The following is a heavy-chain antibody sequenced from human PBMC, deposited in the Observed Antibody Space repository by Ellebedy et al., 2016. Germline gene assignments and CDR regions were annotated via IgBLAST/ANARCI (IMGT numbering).Heavy chain of an antibody. CDR2: ISWNSGSI. J-gene: IGHJ6*02. V-gene: IGHV3-9*01. CDR1: GFTFDDYA. CDR3: ARDRRGSYSAGMDV. D-gene: IGHD1-26*01. Sequence: GGSLRLXXAASGFTFDDYAMHWVRQAPGKGLEWVSGISWNSGSIGYADSVKGRFTISRDNAKNSLYLQMNSLRAEDTALYYCARDRRGSYSAGMDVWGQGTTVTVSS.